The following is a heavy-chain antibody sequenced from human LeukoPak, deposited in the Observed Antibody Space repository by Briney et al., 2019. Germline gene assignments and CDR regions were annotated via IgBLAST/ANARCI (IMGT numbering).Heavy chain of an antibody. Sequence: SGGSLRLSCAASGFTFSSYSMNWVRQAPGKGLEWVSYISSSSSTIYYADSVKGRFTISRDNAKNSLYLQMNSLRAEDTAVYYCAKGKPGIAAPFDYWGQGTLVTVSS. D-gene: IGHD6-13*01. CDR2: ISSSSSTI. J-gene: IGHJ4*02. CDR1: GFTFSSYS. V-gene: IGHV3-48*01. CDR3: AKGKPGIAAPFDY.